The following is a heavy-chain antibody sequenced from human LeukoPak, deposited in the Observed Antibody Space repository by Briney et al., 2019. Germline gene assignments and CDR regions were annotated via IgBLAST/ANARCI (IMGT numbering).Heavy chain of an antibody. Sequence: GGSLRLSCAASGFTFSDYYMSWIRQAPGEGLEWVSYISSSGSTIYYADSVKGRFTISRDNAKNSLYLQMNSLRAEDTAVYYCARDRVGATYYFDYWGQGTLVTVSS. J-gene: IGHJ4*02. CDR3: ARDRVGATYYFDY. CDR2: ISSSGSTI. V-gene: IGHV3-11*01. CDR1: GFTFSDYY. D-gene: IGHD1-26*01.